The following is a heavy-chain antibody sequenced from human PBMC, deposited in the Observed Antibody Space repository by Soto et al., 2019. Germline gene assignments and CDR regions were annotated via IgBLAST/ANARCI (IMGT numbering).Heavy chain of an antibody. D-gene: IGHD6-19*01. V-gene: IGHV1-3*05. J-gene: IGHJ5*02. CDR2: INAGNGNT. CDR1: GYTFTSYA. CDR3: ARGGGWYVWFDP. Sequence: QVQLVQSGAEEKKPGASVKVSCKASGYTFTSYAMHWVRQAPGQRLEWMGWINAGNGNTKYSQKFQGRVTITRDTSARTADMELRSLRSEDTAVYYCARGGGWYVWFDPWGQGTLVTVSS.